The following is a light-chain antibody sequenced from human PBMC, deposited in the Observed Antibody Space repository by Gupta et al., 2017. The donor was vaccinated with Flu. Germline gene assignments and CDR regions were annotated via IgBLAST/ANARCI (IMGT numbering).Light chain of an antibody. CDR2: DVT. V-gene: IGLV2-11*01. J-gene: IGLJ1*01. Sequence: TSAGVGGYNYVSWYQHHPGKAPKLMIYDVTKRPSGVPDRFSGSKSDNTASLTISGLLAEDEADYYCCSYAGTYTFVFGTGTRVTVL. CDR3: CSYAGTYTFV. CDR1: SAGVGGYNY.